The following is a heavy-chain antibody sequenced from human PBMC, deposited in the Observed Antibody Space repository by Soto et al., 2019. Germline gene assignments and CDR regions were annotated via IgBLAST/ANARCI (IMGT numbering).Heavy chain of an antibody. CDR3: ASLRVRDKARYNWNPSYYYYGMDV. V-gene: IGHV1-69*13. Sequence: ASVKVSCKDSGGTFSSYAISWVRQAPGQGLEWMGGIIPIFGTANYAQKFQGRVTITADESTSTAYMELSSLRSEDTAVYYCASLRVRDKARYNWNPSYYYYGMDVWGQGTRVTVSS. D-gene: IGHD1-20*01. CDR1: GGTFSSYA. J-gene: IGHJ6*02. CDR2: IIPIFGTA.